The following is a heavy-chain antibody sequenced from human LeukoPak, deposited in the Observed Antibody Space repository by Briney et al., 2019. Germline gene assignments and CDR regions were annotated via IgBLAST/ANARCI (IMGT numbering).Heavy chain of an antibody. CDR2: ISGSGRST. CDR3: AKDIPTVTRQFDY. J-gene: IGHJ4*02. CDR1: GFTFSSYA. D-gene: IGHD4-11*01. V-gene: IGHV3-23*01. Sequence: GGSLRLSCAASGFTFSSYAMSWVRQAPGKGLEWVSAISGSGRSTYYADAAKGRFTISRDNSKNTLYLQMNSLRAEDTAVYYCAKDIPTVTRQFDYWGQGTLVTVSS.